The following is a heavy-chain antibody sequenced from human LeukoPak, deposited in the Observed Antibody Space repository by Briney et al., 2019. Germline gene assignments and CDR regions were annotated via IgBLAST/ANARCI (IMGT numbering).Heavy chain of an antibody. D-gene: IGHD2-2*01. CDR3: AGTSYAVDAFDI. J-gene: IGHJ3*02. V-gene: IGHV3-53*01. CDR2: IYSGGST. Sequence: GGSLRLSCAASGFTVSSNYMSWVRQAPGKGLEWVSVIYSGGSTYYAGSVKGRFTISRDNSKNTLYLQMNSLRAEDTAVYYCAGTSYAVDAFDIWGQGTMVTVSS. CDR1: GFTVSSNY.